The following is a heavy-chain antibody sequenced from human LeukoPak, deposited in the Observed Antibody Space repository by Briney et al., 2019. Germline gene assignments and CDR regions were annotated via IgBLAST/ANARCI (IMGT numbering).Heavy chain of an antibody. D-gene: IGHD3-10*01. V-gene: IGHV4-39*07. CDR2: IYHSGST. CDR3: ARVLPSSPYYGSGSFDY. J-gene: IGHJ4*02. CDR1: GGSISSSSHY. Sequence: SETLSLTCTVSGGSISSSSHYWGWIRQPPGKGLEWIGSIYHSGSTYYNPSLKSRVTISVDTSKNQFSLKLSSVTAADTAVYYCARVLPSSPYYGSGSFDYWGQGTLVTVSS.